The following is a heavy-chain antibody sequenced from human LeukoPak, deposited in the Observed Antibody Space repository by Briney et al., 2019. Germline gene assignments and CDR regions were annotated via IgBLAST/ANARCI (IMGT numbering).Heavy chain of an antibody. CDR2: IYSGGST. Sequence: GGSLRLSCAASGFTVSSNYMSCVRQAPGKGLEWVSVIYSGGSTYYADSVKGRFTISRDNSKNTLYLQTNSLRAEDTAVYYCEISEGYYDSSGYPDWGQGTLVTVSS. D-gene: IGHD3-22*01. J-gene: IGHJ4*02. V-gene: IGHV3-53*01. CDR1: GFTVSSNY. CDR3: EISEGYYDSSGYPD.